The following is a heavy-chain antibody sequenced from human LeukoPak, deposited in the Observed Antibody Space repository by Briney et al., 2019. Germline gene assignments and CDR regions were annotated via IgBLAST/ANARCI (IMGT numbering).Heavy chain of an antibody. CDR1: GFTFSDYY. CDR3: ARAYDFWSDLDAFDI. J-gene: IGHJ3*02. V-gene: IGHV3-11*04. CDR2: ISSSGSTI. Sequence: GGSLRLSCAASGFTFSDYYMSWIRQAPGKGLEWVSYISSSGSTIYYADSVKGRFTISRDNAKNSLYLQMNSLRAEDTAVYYCARAYDFWSDLDAFDIWGQGTMVTASS. D-gene: IGHD3-3*01.